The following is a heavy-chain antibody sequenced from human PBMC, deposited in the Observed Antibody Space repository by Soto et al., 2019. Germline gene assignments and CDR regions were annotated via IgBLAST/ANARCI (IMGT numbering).Heavy chain of an antibody. D-gene: IGHD1-1*01. Sequence: QVQLVQSGAEVKQPGASVRISCKASGYTFTTNTLHWVRQAPGQRLEWMGWINAGNGDTDYSQKFQGRVTITRDTSASTAYMEVRSLRAEDTAVYYCARDRIRSNAWKSNFFDYWGQGTLVTVSS. CDR2: INAGNGDT. CDR3: ARDRIRSNAWKSNFFDY. CDR1: GYTFTTNT. V-gene: IGHV1-3*01. J-gene: IGHJ4*02.